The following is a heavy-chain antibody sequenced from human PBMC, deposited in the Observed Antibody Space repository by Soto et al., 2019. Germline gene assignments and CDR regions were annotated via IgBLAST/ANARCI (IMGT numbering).Heavy chain of an antibody. V-gene: IGHV3-30*18. J-gene: IGHJ2*01. D-gene: IGHD6-6*01. CDR3: AKDRARQSYWYFDL. Sequence: QVQLVESGGGVVQPGRSLRLSCAASGFTFSSYGMHWVRQAPGKGLEWVAVISYDGSNKYYADSVKGRFTISRDNSKNTLYLQMNSLRAEDTAVYYSAKDRARQSYWYFDLWGRGTLVTVSS. CDR2: ISYDGSNK. CDR1: GFTFSSYG.